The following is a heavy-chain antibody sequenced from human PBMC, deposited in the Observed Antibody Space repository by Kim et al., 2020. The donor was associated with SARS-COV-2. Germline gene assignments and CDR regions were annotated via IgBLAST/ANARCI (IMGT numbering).Heavy chain of an antibody. CDR1: GFTISSYG. Sequence: GGSLRLTCVVSGFTISSYGLSWVREAPGKGLEWVSSISAGAGTTYYADSVKGRFTISRDNSKNTQYLQMDSPGAEDTAVYYCAKGGEGGNSADHYAIDVWGQGTTVTVS. D-gene: IGHD2-21*02. CDR3: AKGGEGGNSADHYAIDV. J-gene: IGHJ6*02. V-gene: IGHV3-23*01. CDR2: ISAGAGTT.